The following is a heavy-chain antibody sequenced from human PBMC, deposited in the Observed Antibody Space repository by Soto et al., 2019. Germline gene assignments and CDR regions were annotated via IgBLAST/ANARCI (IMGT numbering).Heavy chain of an antibody. J-gene: IGHJ6*02. D-gene: IGHD3-10*01. Sequence: ITLKESGPTLVNPTQTLTLTCTFSGFSLNTGGVGVGWVRQPRGKAMEWLALIYWDDDERYRPSLRSRLNITKDTINNQVVLTMTNMDPEDTATYYCVRNWRYYGGDYYYGMDAWGQGTTVTV. V-gene: IGHV2-5*02. CDR2: IYWDDDE. CDR3: VRNWRYYGGDYYYGMDA. CDR1: GFSLNTGGVG.